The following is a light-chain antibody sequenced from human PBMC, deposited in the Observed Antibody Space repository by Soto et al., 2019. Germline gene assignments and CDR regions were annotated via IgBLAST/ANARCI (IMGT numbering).Light chain of an antibody. CDR1: QSIRRL. J-gene: IGKJ2*01. V-gene: IGKV1-5*03. Sequence: DIQMTQSPSTLSASVGDRVNITCRASQSIRRLLAWFQQKPGKATKLLMYKASSLQSRVPSRFSGSESGTEFNLTVSILQPDDLATEYCHQSNTHSSTFGQGTKLEIK. CDR3: HQSNTHSST. CDR2: KAS.